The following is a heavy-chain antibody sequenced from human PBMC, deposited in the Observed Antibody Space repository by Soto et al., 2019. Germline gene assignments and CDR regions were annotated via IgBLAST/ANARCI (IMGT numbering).Heavy chain of an antibody. CDR2: ITSSGAGT. CDR1: GFSFSNYA. CDR3: AKDSFHCNRLTCLSYWFFDL. D-gene: IGHD2-21*01. Sequence: EVQLLESGGGLVQPGGSLRLSCAASGFSFSNYAMIWVRQVPGKGLEWVSLITSSGAGTYYADSVKGRFTISRDNSKSTLDLLMSGLRVEDTATYYCAKDSFHCNRLTCLSYWFFDLWGRGTLVTVSS. J-gene: IGHJ2*01. V-gene: IGHV3-23*01.